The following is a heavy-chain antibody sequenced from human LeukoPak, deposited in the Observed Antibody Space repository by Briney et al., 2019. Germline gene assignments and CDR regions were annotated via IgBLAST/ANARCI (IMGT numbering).Heavy chain of an antibody. V-gene: IGHV1-8*01. J-gene: IGHJ6*03. CDR2: MHPNSGKT. CDR3: ARARYETRIWPKSRYDYYHYMDV. D-gene: IGHD3-3*01. CDR1: GSTFTSYD. Sequence: ASVRVSCNPSGSTFTSYDVEWVRQAAGQGLEWIGWMHPNSGKTGYAQRFQDRVTITRDTSASTAYMDLSSLRSEDMAVYYCARARYETRIWPKSRYDYYHYMDVWGKGTTVTVSS.